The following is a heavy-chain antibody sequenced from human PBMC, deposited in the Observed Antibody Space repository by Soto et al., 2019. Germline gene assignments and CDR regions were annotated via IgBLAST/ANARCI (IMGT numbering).Heavy chain of an antibody. CDR2: IYPGDSNT. D-gene: IGHD3-10*01. CDR1: GYMFNKYW. V-gene: IGHV5-51*01. CDR3: ARCPVPGSDSRRPPFDGLDV. J-gene: IGHJ6*02. Sequence: LKISCTGSGYMFNKYWIGWVRQTPGKGLEWMGNIYPGDSNTRYNPSFHGPVTISVDKSINTAYLHWRSLRASDTAIYYCARCPVPGSDSRRPPFDGLDVWGQGTTVTVSS.